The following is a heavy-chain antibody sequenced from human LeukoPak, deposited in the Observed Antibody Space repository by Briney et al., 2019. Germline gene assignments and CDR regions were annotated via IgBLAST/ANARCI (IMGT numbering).Heavy chain of an antibody. CDR1: GGSFCGYY. D-gene: IGHD2-2*02. Sequence: PSETLSLTCAVYGGSFCGYYWSWIRQPPGKGLEWIGEINHSGSTNYNPSLKSRVTISVDTSKNQFSLKLSSVTAADTAVYYCARGRYCSSTSCYKIAAAGTGYYYMDVWGKGTTVTVSS. J-gene: IGHJ6*03. V-gene: IGHV4-34*01. CDR3: ARGRYCSSTSCYKIAAAGTGYYYMDV. CDR2: INHSGST.